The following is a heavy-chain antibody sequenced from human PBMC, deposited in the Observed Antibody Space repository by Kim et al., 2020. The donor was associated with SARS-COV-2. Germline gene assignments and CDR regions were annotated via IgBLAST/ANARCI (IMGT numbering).Heavy chain of an antibody. CDR1: GFTFSSYS. Sequence: GGSLRLSCAASGFTFSSYSMNWVRQAPGKGLEWVSSISSSSSYIYYADSVKGRFTISRDNAKNSRYLQMNSLRAEDTAVYYCEKDLKISESITMVRGVIPGYFDYWGQGTLVTVSS. D-gene: IGHD3-10*01. J-gene: IGHJ4*02. CDR3: EKDLKISESITMVRGVIPGYFDY. V-gene: IGHV3-21*01. CDR2: ISSSSSYI.